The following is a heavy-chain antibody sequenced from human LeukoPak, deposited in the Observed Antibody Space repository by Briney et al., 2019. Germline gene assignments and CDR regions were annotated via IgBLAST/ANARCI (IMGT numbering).Heavy chain of an antibody. CDR3: ARDFAYYDILTGYYVSGWFDP. D-gene: IGHD3-9*01. Sequence: TSETLSLTCTVSGGSISSYYWSWIRQPPGKGLGWIGYIYYSGSTNYNPSLKSRVTISVDTSKNQFSLKLSSVTAADTAVYYCARDFAYYDILTGYYVSGWFDPWGQGTLVTVSS. CDR2: IYYSGST. J-gene: IGHJ5*02. V-gene: IGHV4-59*01. CDR1: GGSISSYY.